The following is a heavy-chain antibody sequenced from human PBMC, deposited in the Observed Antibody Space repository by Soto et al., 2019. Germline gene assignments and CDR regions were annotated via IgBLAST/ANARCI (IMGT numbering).Heavy chain of an antibody. J-gene: IGHJ6*02. Sequence: ASVKVSCKASGYTFTRHAMHWVRQAPGQRLEWMGWINGDNGKTKYSQRFQGRVTLSRDTSASTAYMELSSLRSEDTALYYCASLALPLWRDGMDVWG. D-gene: IGHD3-3*01. V-gene: IGHV1-3*01. CDR2: INGDNGKT. CDR3: ASLALPLWRDGMDV. CDR1: GYTFTRHA.